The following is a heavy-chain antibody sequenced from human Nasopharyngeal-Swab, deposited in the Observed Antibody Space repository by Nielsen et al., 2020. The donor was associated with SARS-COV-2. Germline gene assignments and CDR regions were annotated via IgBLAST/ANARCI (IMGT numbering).Heavy chain of an antibody. CDR1: GFTFSSYA. V-gene: IGHV3-23*01. CDR2: ISGSGGST. Sequence: GESLKISCAASGFTFSSYAMSWVRQAPGKGLEWVSAISGSGGSTYYADSVKGRFTISRDNAKKSLYLQMNSLRAEDTAVYYCARDRHGDDSRNYYYGMDVWGQGTTVTVSS. J-gene: IGHJ6*02. D-gene: IGHD4-23*01. CDR3: ARDRHGDDSRNYYYGMDV.